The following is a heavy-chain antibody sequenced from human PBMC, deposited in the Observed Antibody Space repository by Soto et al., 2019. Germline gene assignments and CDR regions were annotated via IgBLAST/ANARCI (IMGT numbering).Heavy chain of an antibody. Sequence: PSETLSLTCTVSGGSISSYYWSWIRQPPGKGLEWIGYIYYSGSTNYNPSLKSRVTISVDTSKNQFSLKLSSVTAADTAVYYCARDHPVYKGSGSYPPQYYYYGMDVWGQGTTVTSP. D-gene: IGHD3-10*01. CDR3: ARDHPVYKGSGSYPPQYYYYGMDV. CDR2: IYYSGST. CDR1: GGSISSYY. J-gene: IGHJ6*02. V-gene: IGHV4-59*01.